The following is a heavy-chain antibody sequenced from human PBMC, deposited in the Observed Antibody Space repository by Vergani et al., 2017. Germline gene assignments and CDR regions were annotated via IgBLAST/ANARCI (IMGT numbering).Heavy chain of an antibody. CDR3: SRHPITIFGVVSADFDY. Sequence: QVQLVQSGAEVKKPGASVKVSCKASGYTFTSYGISWVRQAPGQGLEWMGWISAYNGNTNYAQKLQGRVTMTTDTSTSTAYMELRSLRSDDTAVYYCSRHPITIFGVVSADFDYWGQGTLVTVSS. J-gene: IGHJ4*02. CDR1: GYTFTSYG. D-gene: IGHD3-3*01. V-gene: IGHV1-18*01. CDR2: ISAYNGNT.